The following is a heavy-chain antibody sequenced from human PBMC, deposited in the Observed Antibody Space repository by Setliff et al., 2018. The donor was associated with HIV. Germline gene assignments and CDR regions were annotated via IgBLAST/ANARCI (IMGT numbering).Heavy chain of an antibody. Sequence: GGSLRLSCAASGFSFDDYAMHWVRQAPGKGLEWVSGISWNSGSIDYGASVKGRFTISRDNAKKSLHLQMNSLRAEDTALYYCAKAPGSSWSSPLESWGQGTLVTVSS. V-gene: IGHV3-9*01. CDR3: AKAPGSSWSSPLES. J-gene: IGHJ4*02. D-gene: IGHD6-13*01. CDR2: ISWNSGSI. CDR1: GFSFDDYA.